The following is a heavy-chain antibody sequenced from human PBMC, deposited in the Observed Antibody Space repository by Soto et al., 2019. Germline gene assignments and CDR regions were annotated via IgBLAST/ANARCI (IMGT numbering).Heavy chain of an antibody. CDR2: IIYNGGRT. V-gene: IGHV3-23*01. Sequence: EVQLLESGGGLVQPGGSLRLSCAASGFTFSNYAMSWVRQAPGKGLECVSIIIYNGGRTYYADSVKGRFTISRDNSKNTLYLQMNSLRAEDTAIYYCAKKAAFCGGDCYGGFDSWGQGTLVTVSS. CDR3: AKKAAFCGGDCYGGFDS. CDR1: GFTFSNYA. D-gene: IGHD2-21*02. J-gene: IGHJ4*02.